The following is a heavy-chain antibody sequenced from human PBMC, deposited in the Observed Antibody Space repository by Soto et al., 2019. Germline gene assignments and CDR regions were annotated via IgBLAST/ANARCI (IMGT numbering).Heavy chain of an antibody. CDR2: IIPIFGTA. CDR1: GVTFSSYA. Sequence: QVQLVQSGAEVKKPGSSVKVSCKASGVTFSSYAISWVRQAPGQGLEWMGGIIPIFGTANYAQKFQGRVTITADESTSTAYMELSSLRSEATAVYYWARGVAVAGLYYYYGMDVWGQGTTVTVSS. V-gene: IGHV1-69*01. CDR3: ARGVAVAGLYYYYGMDV. D-gene: IGHD6-19*01. J-gene: IGHJ6*02.